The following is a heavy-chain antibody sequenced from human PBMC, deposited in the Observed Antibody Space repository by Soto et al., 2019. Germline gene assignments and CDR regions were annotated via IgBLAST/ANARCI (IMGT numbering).Heavy chain of an antibody. V-gene: IGHV3-72*01. CDR2: TRNKANSYTT. D-gene: IGHD3-10*01. Sequence: EVQLVESGGGLVQPGGSLRLSCAASGFTFSDHYMDWVRQAPGKGLEWVGRTRNKANSYTTEYAASVKGRFTISRDDSKNSLYLQMNSLKTEDTAVYYCARGSDMVRGVNPYYFDYWGQGTLVTVSS. CDR1: GFTFSDHY. J-gene: IGHJ4*02. CDR3: ARGSDMVRGVNPYYFDY.